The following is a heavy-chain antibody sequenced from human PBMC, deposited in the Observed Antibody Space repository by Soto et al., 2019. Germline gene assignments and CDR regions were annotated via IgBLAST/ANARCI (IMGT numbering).Heavy chain of an antibody. D-gene: IGHD5-12*01. J-gene: IGHJ6*03. CDR2: MNPNSGNT. Sequence: ASVKVSCTASGYTFTSYDINWVRQATGQGLEWMGWMNPNSGNTGYAQKFQGRVTMTRNTSISTAYMELSSLRSEDTAVYYCARGGDIVATMGYYYYYMDVWGKGTTVTVSS. CDR3: ARGGDIVATMGYYYYYMDV. V-gene: IGHV1-8*01. CDR1: GYTFTSYD.